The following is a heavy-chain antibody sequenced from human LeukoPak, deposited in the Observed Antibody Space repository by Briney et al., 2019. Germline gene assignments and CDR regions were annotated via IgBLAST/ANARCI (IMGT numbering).Heavy chain of an antibody. Sequence: PGGSRRLSCAASGFTFSSYGMHWVRQAPGKGLEWVAVISHDGSNKYYADSVKGRFTISRDNSKNTLYLQMNSLRAEDTAVYYCARSGGPNYYDSSGPNTPRAGYWGQGTLVTVSS. CDR1: GFTFSSYG. D-gene: IGHD3-22*01. V-gene: IGHV3-30*03. CDR2: ISHDGSNK. J-gene: IGHJ4*02. CDR3: ARSGGPNYYDSSGPNTPRAGY.